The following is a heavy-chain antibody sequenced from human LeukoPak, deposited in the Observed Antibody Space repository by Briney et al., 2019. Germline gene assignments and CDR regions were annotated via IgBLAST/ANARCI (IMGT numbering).Heavy chain of an antibody. CDR3: AGGQGDY. J-gene: IGHJ4*02. Sequence: GGSLRLSCAASGFTFSNAWMSWVRQAPGKGLEWVSVIYTGGSTYYADSVKGRFTISRDISKNTVYLQMNSLRAEDTAMYYCAGGQGDYWGQGTLVTVSS. V-gene: IGHV3-53*01. CDR2: IYTGGST. CDR1: GFTFSNAW.